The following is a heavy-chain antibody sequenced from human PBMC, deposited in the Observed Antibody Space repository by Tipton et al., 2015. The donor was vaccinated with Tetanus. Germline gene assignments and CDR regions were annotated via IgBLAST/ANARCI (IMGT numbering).Heavy chain of an antibody. CDR1: GFTSESHY. D-gene: IGHD5/OR15-5a*01. J-gene: IGHJ4*02. Sequence: SLSLSCAVSGFTSESHYMHWVRQTPDKGLVWISRINPSGRRTGYADSVKGRFTISRDHAKNSLYLQMDSLRAEDTAVYFCARANHECPKMGPFDSWGQGTLVIVS. V-gene: IGHV3-74*01. CDR2: INPSGRRT. CDR3: ARANHECPKMGPFDS.